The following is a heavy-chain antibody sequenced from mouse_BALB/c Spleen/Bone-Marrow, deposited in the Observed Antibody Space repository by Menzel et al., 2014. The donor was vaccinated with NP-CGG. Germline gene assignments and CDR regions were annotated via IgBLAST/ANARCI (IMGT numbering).Heavy chain of an antibody. J-gene: IGHJ2*01. CDR3: SRPKLSVLDY. D-gene: IGHD3-3*01. V-gene: IGHV1-18*01. Sequence: EVQLQQSGPELVKPGASVKLSCKTSGYTFTEYTMHWVKQSHGKSLEWIAGINPNNGGTSYNQKFKGKATLTVDNSSSTAHMELHSLTSEYSAVYDCSRPKLSVLDYWGQGTTLTVSS. CDR1: GYTFTEYT. CDR2: INPNNGGT.